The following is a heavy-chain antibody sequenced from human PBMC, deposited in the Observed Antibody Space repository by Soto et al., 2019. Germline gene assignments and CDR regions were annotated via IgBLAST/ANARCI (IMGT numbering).Heavy chain of an antibody. Sequence: QAQLVESGGGVVQPGRSLTLSCAASGFTFNSFAIHWGRQAPGKGLEWVAAISYDGTTKFYADSVKGRSTISRDNSKNTLYLQMSSLRGDDAALYYCARDPCGDCVDWYFDLWGHGTVVSVSS. CDR1: GFTFNSFA. D-gene: IGHD2-21*02. CDR2: ISYDGTTK. CDR3: ARDPCGDCVDWYFDL. J-gene: IGHJ2*01. V-gene: IGHV3-30-3*01.